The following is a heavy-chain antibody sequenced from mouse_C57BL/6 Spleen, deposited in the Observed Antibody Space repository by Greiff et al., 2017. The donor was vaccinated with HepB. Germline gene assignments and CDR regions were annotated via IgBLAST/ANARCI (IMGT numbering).Heavy chain of an antibody. D-gene: IGHD1-1*01. V-gene: IGHV1-54*01. CDR3: ASPHYYGSNYFDY. Sequence: QVQLQQSGAELVRPGPSVKVSCKASGYAFTNYLIEWVKQRPGQGLEWIGVINPGSGGTNYNEKFKGKATLTADKSSSTAYMQLSSLTSEDSAVYFCASPHYYGSNYFDYWGQGTTLTVSS. CDR1: GYAFTNYL. J-gene: IGHJ2*01. CDR2: INPGSGGT.